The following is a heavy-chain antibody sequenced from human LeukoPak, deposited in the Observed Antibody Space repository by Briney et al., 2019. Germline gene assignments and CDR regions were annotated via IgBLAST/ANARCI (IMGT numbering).Heavy chain of an antibody. CDR3: ARVAVAGTGGLRY. CDR1: GFTFSSYW. J-gene: IGHJ4*02. D-gene: IGHD6-19*01. Sequence: GGSLRLSCAGSGFTFSSYWMHWVRQAPGKGLGWVSRINSDGSSTSYADSVKGRFTISRDNAKNTPYLQMNSLRAEDTAVYYCARVAVAGTGGLRYWGQGTLVTVSS. CDR2: INSDGSST. V-gene: IGHV3-74*01.